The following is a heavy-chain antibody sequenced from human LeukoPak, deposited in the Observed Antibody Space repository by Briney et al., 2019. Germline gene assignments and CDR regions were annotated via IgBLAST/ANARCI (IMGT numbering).Heavy chain of an antibody. J-gene: IGHJ4*02. CDR3: AKELVGVPAGFDY. CDR1: GFTFDDYA. CDR2: ISWNSGSI. D-gene: IGHD2-2*01. Sequence: GGSLRLSCAASGFTFDDYAMHRVRQAPGKGLEWVSGISWNSGSIGYADSVKGRFTISRDNAKNSLYLQMNSLRAEDTALYYCAKELVGVPAGFDYWGQGTLVTVSS. V-gene: IGHV3-9*01.